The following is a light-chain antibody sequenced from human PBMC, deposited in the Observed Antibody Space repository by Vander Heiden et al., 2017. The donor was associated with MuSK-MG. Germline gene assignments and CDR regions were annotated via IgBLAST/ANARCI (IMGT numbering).Light chain of an antibody. CDR3: QQCYSFPHT. CDR2: WAS. Sequence: DIVMNQSPDSLAVSLGERATINCKSSQRVFYSSNTKNCLASYQQKPGQPPKLLIYWASTRESGVPDRFSRSESGTDFTLTISILQAEDVAVYFCQQCYSFPHTFGQGTKLEIK. CDR1: QRVFYSSNTKNC. V-gene: IGKV4-1*01. J-gene: IGKJ2*01.